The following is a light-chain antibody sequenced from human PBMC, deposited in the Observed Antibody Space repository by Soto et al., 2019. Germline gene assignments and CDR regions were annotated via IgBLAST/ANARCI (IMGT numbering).Light chain of an antibody. CDR3: QQYGSSPT. J-gene: IGKJ1*01. CDR2: GAS. V-gene: IGKV3D-15*01. Sequence: EIVMTQSPPTLSVSPGERATLFCRASQSVNIHLAWYQQKPGQAPRLLIYGASARATGIPAKFSGSGSGTEFTLTISSLRSEDFAVYYCQQYGSSPTFGQGTKV. CDR1: QSVNIH.